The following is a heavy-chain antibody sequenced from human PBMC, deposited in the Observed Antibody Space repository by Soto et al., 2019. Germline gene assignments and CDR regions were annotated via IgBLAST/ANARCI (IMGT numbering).Heavy chain of an antibody. CDR3: ARDSPLGSGGQPDHAFDP. V-gene: IGHV4-31*03. J-gene: IGHJ5*02. Sequence: SETLSLTCTVSGGSISSGGYYWSWIRQHPGKGLEWIGYIYYSGSTYYNPSLKSRVTISVDTSKNQFSLKLSSVTAADTAVYYCARDSPLGSGGQPDHAFDPWGQGTLVTGSS. CDR2: IYYSGST. D-gene: IGHD3-10*01. CDR1: GGSISSGGYY.